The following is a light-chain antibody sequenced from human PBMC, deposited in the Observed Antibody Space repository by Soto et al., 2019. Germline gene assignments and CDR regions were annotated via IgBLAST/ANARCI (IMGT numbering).Light chain of an antibody. CDR1: QSISSW. V-gene: IGKV1-5*01. CDR3: QQYNSYSGT. CDR2: DAS. J-gene: IGKJ1*01. Sequence: DIQMTQSPSTLSASVGDRVTITCRASQSISSWLAWYQQKPGKAPKLLIYDASSLESGVPSRISGSGSGTEFTLTLSSLQPADFATYYCQQYNSYSGTFGQRTKVEIK.